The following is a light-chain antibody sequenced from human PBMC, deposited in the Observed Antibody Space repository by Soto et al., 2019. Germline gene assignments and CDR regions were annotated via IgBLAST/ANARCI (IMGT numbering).Light chain of an antibody. V-gene: IGKV3-20*01. CDR1: QSAPQNN. J-gene: IGKJ2*01. CDR3: HQYGNGAYT. CDR2: AAS. Sequence: EIAFTQSAGTLSFXXXXXXTLPXSASQSAPQNNLAWFQQKPGQAPRLLIHAASTRAVGIPVRFSGGGSGTDFTLAISRLAPEDFAVYYCHQYGNGAYTFGQGTKVDIK.